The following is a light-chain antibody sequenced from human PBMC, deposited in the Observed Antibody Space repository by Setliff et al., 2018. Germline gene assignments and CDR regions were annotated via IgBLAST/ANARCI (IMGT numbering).Light chain of an antibody. CDR2: EVT. J-gene: IGLJ3*02. CDR1: SSDIGVYNH. V-gene: IGLV2-14*01. Sequence: QSALAQPASVSGSPGQSITISRTGSSSDIGVYNHVSWYQQHPGKAPKLMIYEVTNRPSGVSNRFSGSKSGNTASLTISGLQAEDEADYYCSSYTSSSTWVFGGGTKVTVL. CDR3: SSYTSSSTWV.